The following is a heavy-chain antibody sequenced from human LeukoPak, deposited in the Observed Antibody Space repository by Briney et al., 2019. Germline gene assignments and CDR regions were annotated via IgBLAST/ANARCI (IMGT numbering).Heavy chain of an antibody. D-gene: IGHD5-24*01. Sequence: GGSLKLSCAASGFTFSGSALHWVRQASGKGLEWVGRISSKANSYATTYAASVNGRFTISRDNAKNSLYLQMNSLRAEDTAVYYCARDRWGRWLQLPDYWGQGTLVTVSS. CDR3: ARDRWGRWLQLPDY. V-gene: IGHV3-73*01. J-gene: IGHJ4*02. CDR2: ISSKANSYAT. CDR1: GFTFSGSA.